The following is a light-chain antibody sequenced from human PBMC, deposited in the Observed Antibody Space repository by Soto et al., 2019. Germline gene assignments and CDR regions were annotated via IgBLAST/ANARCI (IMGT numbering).Light chain of an antibody. CDR2: EVS. CDR3: SSYAASNNFYFV. J-gene: IGLJ3*02. Sequence: QSALTQPPSASGSPGQSVTISCTGTSSDVGGYDYVSWYKQHPGKAPKLMIYEVSKRPSGVPDRFSGSKSGNTAALTVSGLQAEDEDDYYCSSYAASNNFYFVFGGGTQLTVL. CDR1: SSDVGGYDY. V-gene: IGLV2-8*01.